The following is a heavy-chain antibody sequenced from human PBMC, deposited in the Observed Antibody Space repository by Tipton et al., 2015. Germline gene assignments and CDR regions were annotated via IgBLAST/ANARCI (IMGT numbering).Heavy chain of an antibody. CDR3: ARDDYGDGRYFDY. V-gene: IGHV3-21*01. CDR1: GFTFSSYT. Sequence: GSLRLSCAASGFTFSSYTMNWVRQAPGKGLEWVSSISSSSSYRNLADSVKGRFTISRDNAKNSLYLEMNSLRAEDTALYYCARDDYGDGRYFDYWGQGTLVTVSS. CDR2: ISSSSSYR. D-gene: IGHD4-17*01. J-gene: IGHJ4*02.